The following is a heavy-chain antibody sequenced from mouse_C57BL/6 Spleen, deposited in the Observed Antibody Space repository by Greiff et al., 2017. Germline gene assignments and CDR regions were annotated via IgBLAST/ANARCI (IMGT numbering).Heavy chain of an antibody. CDR2: ISSGGDYI. J-gene: IGHJ4*01. Sequence: EVQLVESGEGLVKPGGSLKLSCAASGFTFSSYAMSWVRQTPEKRLEWVAYISSGGDYIYYADTVKRRFTITRDNARNTLYLQMSSLKSEDTAMYYCTRGEITTVEMDYWGQGTSVTVSS. CDR1: GFTFSSYA. V-gene: IGHV5-9-1*02. CDR3: TRGEITTVEMDY. D-gene: IGHD1-1*01.